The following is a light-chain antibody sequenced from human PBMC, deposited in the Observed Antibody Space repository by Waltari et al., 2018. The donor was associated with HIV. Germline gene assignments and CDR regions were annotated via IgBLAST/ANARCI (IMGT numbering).Light chain of an antibody. CDR3: QQYNKWPRT. V-gene: IGKV3-15*01. CDR1: ENINTT. CDR2: GAS. J-gene: IGKJ4*02. Sequence: EIVITQSPATLSVSPGARGTLSCRASENINTTLAWYQLKPGQAPRLLIAGASTRATGIPARFSGSGSGTDFTLNIGTLQSEDFAVYYCQQYNKWPRTFGRGTKVEI.